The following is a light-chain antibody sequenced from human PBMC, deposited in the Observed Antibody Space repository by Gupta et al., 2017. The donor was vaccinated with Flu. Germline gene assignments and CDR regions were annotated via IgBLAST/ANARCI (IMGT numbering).Light chain of an antibody. CDR2: DNN. V-gene: IGLV1-47*01. J-gene: IGLJ2*01. Sequence: QCVLTQPPSASRSPGQRVTISCSGSSSNIGGDYVYWYQHLPGPAPKVLIYDNNQRPSGVPARFSGSKSGTSASLAIXGXRSDEEXDYYCVAWDDSLSGVIFGGGTKLTVL. CDR1: SSNIGGDY. CDR3: VAWDDSLSGVI.